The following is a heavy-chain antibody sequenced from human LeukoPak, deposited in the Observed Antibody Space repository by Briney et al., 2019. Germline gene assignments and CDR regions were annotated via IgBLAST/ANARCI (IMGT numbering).Heavy chain of an antibody. CDR2: INPTSGGT. D-gene: IGHD5/OR15-5a*01. J-gene: IGHJ4*02. V-gene: IGHV1-2*02. CDR1: GYTFIGYY. CDR3: ARLVGLSTTASY. Sequence: ASVKDSCKASGYTFIGYYLHWVRQAPGQGLEWMGWINPTSGGTNYAQKFQDRVTMTRDTSINTAYMELCRLTSDDTAVYYCARLVGLSTTASYWGQGTLVIVSS.